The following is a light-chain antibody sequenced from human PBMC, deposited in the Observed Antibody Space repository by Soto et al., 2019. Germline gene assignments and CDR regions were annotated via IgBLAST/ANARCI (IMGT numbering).Light chain of an antibody. V-gene: IGKV1-39*01. CDR2: SAS. J-gene: IGKJ4*01. Sequence: DIQMTQSPSSLSASVGDRVNITCRASQSIGNFLNWYQQKPGTVPKVLIYSASSLQSGVPSRFSGSGFGTYFTLTINSLQPDDFAHYYFHQSPTILTFGEGTTVEIK. CDR3: HQSPTILT. CDR1: QSIGNF.